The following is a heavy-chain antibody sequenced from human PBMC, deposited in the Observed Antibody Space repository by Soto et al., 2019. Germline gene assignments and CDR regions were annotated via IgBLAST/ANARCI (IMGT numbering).Heavy chain of an antibody. D-gene: IGHD3-9*01. V-gene: IGHV3-23*01. Sequence: GGSLRLSCVASGLTFSSYAVSWVRQAPGKGLEWVSAISGSGGSTYYADSVKGRFTISRDNSKNTLYLQMNSLRAEDTAVYYCAKDDILTGYYIRDYYYYGMDVWGQGTTVTVSS. CDR2: ISGSGGST. CDR1: GLTFSSYA. J-gene: IGHJ6*02. CDR3: AKDDILTGYYIRDYYYYGMDV.